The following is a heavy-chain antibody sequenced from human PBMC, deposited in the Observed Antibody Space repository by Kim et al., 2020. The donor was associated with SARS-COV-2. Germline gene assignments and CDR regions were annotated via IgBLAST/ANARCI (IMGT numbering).Heavy chain of an antibody. D-gene: IGHD3-10*01. V-gene: IGHV3-33*03. J-gene: IGHJ6*02. Sequence: NADRVKGRFTISMDNSKNTLYLQMNSLRAEDTAVYYCARTLVLSGYYGMDVWGQGTTVTVSS. CDR3: ARTLVLSGYYGMDV.